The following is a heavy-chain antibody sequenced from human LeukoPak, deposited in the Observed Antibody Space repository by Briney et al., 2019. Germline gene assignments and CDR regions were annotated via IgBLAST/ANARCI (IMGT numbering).Heavy chain of an antibody. CDR1: GYTLTELS. J-gene: IGHJ3*02. D-gene: IGHD1-26*01. CDR3: ATDRVVGATGGVDDDAFDI. V-gene: IGHV1-24*01. Sequence: GASVKVSCKVSGYTLTELSMHWVRQAPGKGLEWMGGFDPEDGETIYAQKFQGRVTMTEDTSTDTAYMELSSLRSEDTAVYYCATDRVVGATGGVDDDAFDIWGLGTMVTVPS. CDR2: FDPEDGET.